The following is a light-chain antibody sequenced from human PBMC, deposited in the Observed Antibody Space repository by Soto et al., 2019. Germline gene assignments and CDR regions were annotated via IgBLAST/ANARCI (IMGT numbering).Light chain of an antibody. Sequence: DIQMTQSPSSLSASVGDRVTITCRASQSISTYLNWFQQIPGRAPKLLIYLTSTLQSGVPSRFSGSGSGTDFTLTISSLQPEYFATYYCQQSSTTPWTFGQGTKVDVK. CDR1: QSISTY. CDR2: LTS. J-gene: IGKJ1*01. CDR3: QQSSTTPWT. V-gene: IGKV1-39*01.